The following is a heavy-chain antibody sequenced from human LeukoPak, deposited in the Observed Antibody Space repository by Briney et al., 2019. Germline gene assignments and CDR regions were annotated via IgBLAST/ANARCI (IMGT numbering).Heavy chain of an antibody. J-gene: IGHJ5*02. D-gene: IGHD4-17*01. CDR1: GFTFSSYG. CDR3: ARGRRPYGWFDP. Sequence: PGGSLRLSCAASGFTFSSYGMHWVRQAPGKGLEWVAVIWYDGSNKYYADSVKGRFTISRDNSKNTLYLQMNSLRAEDTAVYYCARGRRPYGWFDPWGQGTLVTVSS. CDR2: IWYDGSNK. V-gene: IGHV3-33*01.